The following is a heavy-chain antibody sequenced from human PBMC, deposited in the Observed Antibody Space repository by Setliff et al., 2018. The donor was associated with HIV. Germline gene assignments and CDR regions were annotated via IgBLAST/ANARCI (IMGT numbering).Heavy chain of an antibody. D-gene: IGHD6-19*01. J-gene: IGHJ4*02. Sequence: GGSLRLSCAASGFIFSNYGMTWVRQSPGKGLQWLTAITGGGDKIDYINSVKGRFTISRDNSKNMLYLEMTSLRAEDTAVYYCARDDAVGGGYLDYWGQGTLVTVS. CDR2: ITGGGDKI. CDR3: ARDDAVGGGYLDY. CDR1: GFIFSNYG. V-gene: IGHV3-23*01.